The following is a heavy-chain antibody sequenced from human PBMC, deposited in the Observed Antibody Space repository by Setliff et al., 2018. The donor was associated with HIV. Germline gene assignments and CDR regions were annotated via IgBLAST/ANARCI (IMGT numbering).Heavy chain of an antibody. CDR1: GASFSGYY. Sequence: SETLSLTCAVYGASFSGYYWSWIRQPPGKGLEWIGEINLSRSTDYNPSLKSRVTISVDTSKNQFSLRLSSVTAGDTAVYYCARGQGCGGGCHYAFEMWGQGTMVTVSS. V-gene: IGHV4-34*01. D-gene: IGHD2-21*02. J-gene: IGHJ3*02. CDR3: ARGQGCGGGCHYAFEM. CDR2: INLSRST.